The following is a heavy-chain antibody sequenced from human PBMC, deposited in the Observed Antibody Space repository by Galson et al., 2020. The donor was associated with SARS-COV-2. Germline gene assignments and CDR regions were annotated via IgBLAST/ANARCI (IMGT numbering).Heavy chain of an antibody. CDR3: AKDPLGIVVVVAATFSDYFDY. V-gene: IGHV3-23*01. CDR2: ISGSGGST. J-gene: IGHJ4*02. D-gene: IGHD2-15*01. CDR1: GFTFSSYA. Sequence: GESLKISCAASGFTFSSYAMSWVRQAPGKGLEWVSAISGSGGSTYYADSVKGRFTISRDNSKNTLYLQMNSLRAEDTAVYYCAKDPLGIVVVVAATFSDYFDYWGQGTLVTVSS.